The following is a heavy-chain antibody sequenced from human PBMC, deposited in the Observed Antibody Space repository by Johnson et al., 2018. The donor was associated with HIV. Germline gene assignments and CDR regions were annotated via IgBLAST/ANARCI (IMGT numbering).Heavy chain of an antibody. Sequence: VQLVESGGGLVQPGGSLRLSCAASGFTFSSYWMSWVRQAPGKGLEWVANIKQDGSQKSYVDSVKGRFTISRDNAKNSLYLQMNSLRAEDTAVYYCARVEWELELLGAFDIWGQGTMVTVSS. J-gene: IGHJ3*02. D-gene: IGHD1-7*01. CDR3: ARVEWELELLGAFDI. CDR1: GFTFSSYW. CDR2: IKQDGSQK. V-gene: IGHV3-7*02.